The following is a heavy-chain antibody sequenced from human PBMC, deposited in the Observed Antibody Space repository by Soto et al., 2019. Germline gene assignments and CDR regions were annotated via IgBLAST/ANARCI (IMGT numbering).Heavy chain of an antibody. J-gene: IGHJ4*02. V-gene: IGHV3-66*01. Sequence: EVQLVESGGGLVQPGGSLRLSCAASGFTVSTKYMSWVRQAPGKGLEWVSVIYSSGSTFYADSVRGRFTISRDNSKNTVNLQMNSLRAEDTAVYYCARDTWAADYWGQGTLVTVSS. CDR1: GFTVSTKY. D-gene: IGHD3-16*01. CDR3: ARDTWAADY. CDR2: IYSSGST.